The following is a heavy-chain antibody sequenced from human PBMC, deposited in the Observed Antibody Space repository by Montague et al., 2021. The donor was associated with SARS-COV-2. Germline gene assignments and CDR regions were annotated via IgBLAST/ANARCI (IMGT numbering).Heavy chain of an antibody. Sequence: SLRLSCAASGFPFDDYAMHWVRQAPGKGLEWVSLINGDGLTTLLXDSVEGRFIISRDNSKNSLYLQMKSLRTEDTALYFCVKDMSEFDDLNAFDVWGQGTQVTVSS. D-gene: IGHD3-10*01. J-gene: IGHJ3*01. V-gene: IGHV3-43*02. CDR3: VKDMSEFDDLNAFDV. CDR1: GFPFDDYA. CDR2: INGDGLTT.